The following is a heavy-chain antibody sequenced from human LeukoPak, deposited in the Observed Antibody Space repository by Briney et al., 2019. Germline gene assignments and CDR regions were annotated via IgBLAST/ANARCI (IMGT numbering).Heavy chain of an antibody. V-gene: IGHV4-38-2*02. Sequence: SETLSLTCNVSGYSISSGNYWGWIRQPPGKGLEWIGSIYHSGITYYNPSLKSRGTISVDTSRNQFFLKLSSVTAADTALYYCARARITMIVVNIDYWGQGTLVTVSS. D-gene: IGHD3-22*01. CDR3: ARARITMIVVNIDY. CDR2: IYHSGIT. CDR1: GYSISSGNY. J-gene: IGHJ4*02.